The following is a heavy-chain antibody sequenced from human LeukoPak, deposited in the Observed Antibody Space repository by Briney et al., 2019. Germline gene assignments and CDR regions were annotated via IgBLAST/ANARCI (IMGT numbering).Heavy chain of an antibody. J-gene: IGHJ3*02. Sequence: SETLSLTCTVSGGSISSYYWTWIRQPAGKGLEWIGRIYTSGNTNYNPSLKSRVTMSVDTSKNQFSLKLSSVTAADTAVYYCARXRDXXXTRVXXGAFDIWGQGTMVTV. CDR1: GGSISSYY. D-gene: IGHD2-2*01. CDR3: ARXRDXXXTRVXXGAFDI. CDR2: IYTSGNT. V-gene: IGHV4-4*07.